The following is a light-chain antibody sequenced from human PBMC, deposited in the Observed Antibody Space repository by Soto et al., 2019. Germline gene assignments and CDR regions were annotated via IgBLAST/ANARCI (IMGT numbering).Light chain of an antibody. V-gene: IGKV1-39*01. Sequence: DMQLTQSPSSLSASFGDKVSITCRASQSIRSYLNWVQQKPGKAPKLLIYDASSLQSGVPSRFSGTGSGTDFTLIISSLQPEDFATYYCQQSNTSPQTFGQGTKVDIK. J-gene: IGKJ1*01. CDR3: QQSNTSPQT. CDR2: DAS. CDR1: QSIRSY.